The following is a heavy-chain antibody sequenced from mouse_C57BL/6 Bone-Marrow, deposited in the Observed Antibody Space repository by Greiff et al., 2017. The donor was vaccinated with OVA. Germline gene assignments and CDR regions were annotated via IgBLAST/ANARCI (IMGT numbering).Heavy chain of an antibody. CDR1: GYTFTSYG. CDR2: IYPRSGNT. J-gene: IGHJ3*01. V-gene: IGHV1-81*01. Sequence: VQLQQSGAELARPGASVKLSCKASGYTFTSYGISWVKQRTGQGLEWIGEIYPRSGNTYYNEKFKGKATLTADKSSSTAYMELRSLTSEDSAVYFWARRTLSYGEFAYWGQGTLVTVSA. D-gene: IGHD1-1*01. CDR3: ARRTLSYGEFAY.